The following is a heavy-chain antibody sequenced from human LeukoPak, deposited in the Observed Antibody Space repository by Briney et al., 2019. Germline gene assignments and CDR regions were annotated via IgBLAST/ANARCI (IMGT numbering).Heavy chain of an antibody. Sequence: ASVKVSCKASGYTFTGYYMHWVRQAPGQGLKWMGWINPNSGGTNYAQKFQGRVTMTRDTSISTAYMELSRLRSDDTAVYYCARDVATVMKISYLLGYGMDVWGQGTTVTVSS. V-gene: IGHV1-2*02. CDR3: ARDVATVMKISYLLGYGMDV. CDR1: GYTFTGYY. CDR2: INPNSGGT. D-gene: IGHD4-17*01. J-gene: IGHJ6*02.